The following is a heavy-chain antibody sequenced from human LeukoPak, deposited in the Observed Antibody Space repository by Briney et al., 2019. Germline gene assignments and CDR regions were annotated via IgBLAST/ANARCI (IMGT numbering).Heavy chain of an antibody. V-gene: IGHV4-34*01. D-gene: IGHD3-10*01. CDR2: INHSGST. CDR3: ARGVSQVRGMWFDP. CDR1: GGSFSGYY. J-gene: IGHJ5*02. Sequence: KPSETLSLTCAVYGGSFSGYYWSWIRQPPGKGLEWIGEINHSGSTNYNPSLKSRVTISVDTSKNQFSLKLSSVTAADTAVYYCARGVSQVRGMWFDPWGQGTLVTVSS.